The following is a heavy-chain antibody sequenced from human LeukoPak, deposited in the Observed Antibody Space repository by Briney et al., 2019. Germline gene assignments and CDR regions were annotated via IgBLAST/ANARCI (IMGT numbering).Heavy chain of an antibody. J-gene: IGHJ4*02. CDR2: IYYTGST. V-gene: IGHV4-31*03. Sequence: SQTLSLTCTVSGGSIYSGGYYWSWIRQHPGKGLEWIGYIYYTGSTYYNPSLKSRVAISVDTSKNQFSLILSSVTAADTAVYYCARNADGSGNLLPFYFDYWGPGTLVTVSS. D-gene: IGHD3-10*01. CDR3: ARNADGSGNLLPFYFDY. CDR1: GGSIYSGGYY.